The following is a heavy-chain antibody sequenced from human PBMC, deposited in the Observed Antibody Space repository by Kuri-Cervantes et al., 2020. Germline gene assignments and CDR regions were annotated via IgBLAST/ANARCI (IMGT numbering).Heavy chain of an antibody. D-gene: IGHD3-3*01. V-gene: IGHV3-23*01. Sequence: LSLTCAASGFTFSSYAMNWVRQAPGEGLEWVSSTSANGGSTYYADSVKGRFTISRDNSKNTLYLQMNNLRTEDTAVYYCAKGDDFWSGRAYDYWGQGTLVTVSS. CDR1: GFTFSSYA. CDR2: TSANGGST. CDR3: AKGDDFWSGRAYDY. J-gene: IGHJ4*02.